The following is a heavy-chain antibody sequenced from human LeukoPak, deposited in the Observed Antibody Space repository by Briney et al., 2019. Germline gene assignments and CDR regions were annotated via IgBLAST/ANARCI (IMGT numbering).Heavy chain of an antibody. J-gene: IGHJ4*02. CDR2: IYYSGST. Sequence: PSETLSLTCTVSGGSISSYYWSWIRQPPGKGLEWIGYIYYSGSTNHNPSLKSRVTISVDTSKNQFSLKLSSVTAADTAVYYCARLSSSSWYYFDYWGQGTLVTVSS. D-gene: IGHD6-13*01. CDR3: ARLSSSSWYYFDY. V-gene: IGHV4-59*01. CDR1: GGSISSYY.